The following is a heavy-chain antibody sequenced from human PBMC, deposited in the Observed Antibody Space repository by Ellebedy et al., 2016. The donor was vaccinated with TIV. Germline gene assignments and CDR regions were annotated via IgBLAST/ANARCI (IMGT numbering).Heavy chain of an antibody. Sequence: GGSLRLXXEASGSSLRRYAMNWVRQAPGKGLEWVAYISISSSNIHYAESVKGRFTISRDNAKNSLYLQMSSLKTEDTAVYYCFAKDDYVYWGQGTPVTVSS. CDR1: GSSLRRYA. D-gene: IGHD4-17*01. V-gene: IGHV3-48*01. CDR2: ISISSSNI. J-gene: IGHJ4*02. CDR3: FAKDDYVY.